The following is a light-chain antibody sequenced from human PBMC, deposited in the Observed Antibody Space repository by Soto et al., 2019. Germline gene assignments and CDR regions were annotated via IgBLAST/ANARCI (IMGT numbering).Light chain of an antibody. CDR1: QSISSW. Sequence: DIQMTQSPSTLSASVGDRVTITCRASQSISSWLAWYQQKPGKAPKLLIYDASSLESGVPSRFSGSGSGTEFTLTISRLQPDGFATYYCQQYNRYSGFGPWTKVDIK. CDR3: QQYNRYSG. J-gene: IGKJ3*01. V-gene: IGKV1-5*01. CDR2: DAS.